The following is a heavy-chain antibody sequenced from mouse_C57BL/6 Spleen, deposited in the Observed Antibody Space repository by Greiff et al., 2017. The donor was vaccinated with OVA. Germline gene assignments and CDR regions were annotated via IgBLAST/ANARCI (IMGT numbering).Heavy chain of an antibody. CDR3: ARGRAGQLRPYFDY. Sequence: EVQLQESGPGLVKPSQSLSLTCSVTGYSITSGYYWNWIRQFPGNKLEWMGYISYDGSNNYNPSLKNRISITRDTSKNQFFLKLNSVTTEDTATYYCARGRAGQLRPYFDYWGQGTTLTVSS. CDR2: ISYDGSN. CDR1: GYSITSGYY. J-gene: IGHJ2*01. D-gene: IGHD3-2*02. V-gene: IGHV3-6*01.